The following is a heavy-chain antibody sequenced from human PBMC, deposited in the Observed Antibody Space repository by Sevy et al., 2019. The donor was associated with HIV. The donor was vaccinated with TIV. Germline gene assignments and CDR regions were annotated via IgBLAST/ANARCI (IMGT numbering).Heavy chain of an antibody. CDR2: ISYDGSNK. Sequence: GGSLRLSCAASGFTFSSYAMHWVRQAPGKGLEGVAVISYDGSNKYYADSVKGRFTISRDNSKNTLYLQMNSLRAEDTAVYYCARGGDVDTAMDGVWGQGTTVTVSS. V-gene: IGHV3-30*04. CDR3: ARGGDVDTAMDGV. CDR1: GFTFSSYA. D-gene: IGHD5-18*01. J-gene: IGHJ6*02.